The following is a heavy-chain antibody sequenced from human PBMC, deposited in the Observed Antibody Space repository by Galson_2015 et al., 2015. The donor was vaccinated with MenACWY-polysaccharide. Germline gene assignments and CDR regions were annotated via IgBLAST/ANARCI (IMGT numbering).Heavy chain of an antibody. CDR2: IYPGDSDS. CDR3: ASRSGHGTYDAFDI. Sequence: QSGAEVKKPGESLKISCTGSGYSFPNYWIGWVRQMPGKGLEWMGIIYPGDSDSRYSPSFRGQVTISADKSISTAYLQWSSLRASDTAMYYCASRSGHGTYDAFDIWGQGTMVTVSS. J-gene: IGHJ3*02. D-gene: IGHD1-26*01. CDR1: GYSFPNYW. V-gene: IGHV5-51*03.